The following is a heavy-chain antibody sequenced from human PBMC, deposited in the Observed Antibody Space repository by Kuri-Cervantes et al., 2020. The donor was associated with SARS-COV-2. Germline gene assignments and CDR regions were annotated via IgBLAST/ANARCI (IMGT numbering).Heavy chain of an antibody. D-gene: IGHD2-21*02. CDR1: GYSFTSYW. J-gene: IGHJ4*02. CDR3: ARLRICGGDCSPSFDY. Sequence: GGSLRLSCETSGYSFTSYWISWVRQMPGKGLEWMGRIDPSDSYTNYSPSFQGHVTISADKSISTAYLQWSSLKASDTAMYYCARLRICGGDCSPSFDYWGQGTLVTVSS. CDR2: IDPSDSYT. V-gene: IGHV5-10-1*01.